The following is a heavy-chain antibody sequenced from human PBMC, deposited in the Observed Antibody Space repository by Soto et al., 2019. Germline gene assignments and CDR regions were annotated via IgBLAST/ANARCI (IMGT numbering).Heavy chain of an antibody. CDR1: GGSISSYY. Sequence: PSATLSLTCTVSGGSISSYYWSWIRQPPGKGLEWIGYIYYSGSTNYNPSLKSRVTISVNTSKNQFSLKLSFVTAADTAVYYCARGRLFYYFDYWGQGTLVTVSS. CDR2: IYYSGST. CDR3: ARGRLFYYFDY. V-gene: IGHV4-59*01. J-gene: IGHJ4*02. D-gene: IGHD2-21*01.